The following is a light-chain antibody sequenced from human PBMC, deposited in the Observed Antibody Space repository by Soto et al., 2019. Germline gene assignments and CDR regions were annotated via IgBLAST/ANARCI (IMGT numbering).Light chain of an antibody. CDR3: QQYGDYNSPRYS. V-gene: IGKV3-20*01. CDR2: ATS. Sequence: EIVLTQSPGTLSLSPGDRVTRSCRASQSVSTNYFSWYQQKPGQAPRLLIYATSSRAVGIPDRFSGSGSGTDFTLSISRLEPEDLAMYYCQQYGDYNSPRYSFGQGTRLEI. CDR1: QSVSTNY. J-gene: IGKJ2*03.